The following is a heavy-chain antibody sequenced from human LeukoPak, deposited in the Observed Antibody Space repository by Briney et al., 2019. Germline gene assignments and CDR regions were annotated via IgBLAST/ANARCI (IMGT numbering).Heavy chain of an antibody. D-gene: IGHD5-18*01. CDR3: VSPRGFSYGYFDY. CDR1: GGSISSSSAY. V-gene: IGHV4-39*01. Sequence: PSETLSLTCTVSGGSISSSSAYWGWIRQPPGKGLESIGSIYYSKNTYYNPSLKSRVTISADTSKNQFSLTLGSVGATDTAVYYCVSPRGFSYGYFDYWGQGTLVTVSS. CDR2: IYYSKNT. J-gene: IGHJ4*02.